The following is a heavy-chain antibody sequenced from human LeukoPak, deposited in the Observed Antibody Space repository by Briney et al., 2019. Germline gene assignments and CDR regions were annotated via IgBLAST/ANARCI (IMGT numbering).Heavy chain of an antibody. J-gene: IGHJ4*02. CDR1: GGSFSSYY. D-gene: IGHD3-3*01. V-gene: IGHV4-59*01. CDR3: ARGGSTDYDFWSGYYSLYYFDY. CDR2: IYYSGST. Sequence: SETLSLTCAVYGGSFSSYYWSWIRQPPGKGLEWIGYIYYSGSTNYNPSLKSRVTISVDTSKNQFSLKLSSVTAADTAVYYCARGGSTDYDFWSGYYSLYYFDYWGQGTLVTVSS.